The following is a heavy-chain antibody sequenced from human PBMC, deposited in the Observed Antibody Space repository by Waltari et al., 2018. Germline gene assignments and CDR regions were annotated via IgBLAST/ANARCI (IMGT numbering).Heavy chain of an antibody. D-gene: IGHD6-19*01. Sequence: QVQLVQSGAEVKKPGASVKVSCKASGYTFTSYAMHWVRQAPGQRLEWMGWINAGNGNTKYAQKFQGRVTITRDTSASTAYMELSRLRSEDTAVYYCARDSRYSSGWYGPDFDDWGQGTLVTVSS. J-gene: IGHJ4*02. CDR2: INAGNGNT. V-gene: IGHV1-3*01. CDR1: GYTFTSYA. CDR3: ARDSRYSSGWYGPDFDD.